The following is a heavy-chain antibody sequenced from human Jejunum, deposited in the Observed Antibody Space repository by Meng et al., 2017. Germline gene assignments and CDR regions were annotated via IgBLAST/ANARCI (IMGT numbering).Heavy chain of an antibody. CDR2: SRNKASRYTT. Sequence: GGSLRLSCAVSGLTFSDYFMDWVRQAPGKGLEWVARSRNKASRYTTEYAASVKGKFTISRDDSNNSLYLQMSSLKTEDTAVYYCTGGRTGSAPSDYWGQGTLVTVSS. J-gene: IGHJ4*02. CDR3: TGGRTGSAPSDY. CDR1: GLTFSDYF. D-gene: IGHD7-27*01. V-gene: IGHV3-72*01.